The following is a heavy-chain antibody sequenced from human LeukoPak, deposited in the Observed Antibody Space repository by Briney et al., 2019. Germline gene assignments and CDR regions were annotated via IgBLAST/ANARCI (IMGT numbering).Heavy chain of an antibody. CDR2: ISGSGGTI. Sequence: GGSLRLSCAASGFTFSSYAMNWVRQAPGKGLEWVSVISGSGGTIYYADSVKGRFTISRDNSKNTLYLQMNSLRAEDTAVYFCAKAGPVTGTRAQDYWGQGTLVTVSS. D-gene: IGHD6-19*01. V-gene: IGHV3-23*01. CDR3: AKAGPVTGTRAQDY. CDR1: GFTFSSYA. J-gene: IGHJ4*02.